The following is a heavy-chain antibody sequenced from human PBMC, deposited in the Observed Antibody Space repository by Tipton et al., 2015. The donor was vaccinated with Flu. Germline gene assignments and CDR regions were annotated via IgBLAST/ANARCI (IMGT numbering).Heavy chain of an antibody. J-gene: IGHJ4*02. Sequence: QSGPEVKKPGASVKVSCKASGYTFTGYYMHWVRQAPGHGLEWMGRINPNSGGTNYAQKFQGRVTMTRDTSISTAYMERSRLRSDDTAVYYCARVLTIRFFDYWGQGTLVTVSS. D-gene: IGHD3-10*01. CDR1: GYTFTGYY. V-gene: IGHV1-2*06. CDR2: INPNSGGT. CDR3: ARVLTIRFFDY.